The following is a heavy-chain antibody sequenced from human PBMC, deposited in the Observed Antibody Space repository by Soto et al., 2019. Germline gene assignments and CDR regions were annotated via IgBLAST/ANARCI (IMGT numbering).Heavy chain of an antibody. J-gene: IGHJ4*02. CDR1: GFTFSRVS. V-gene: IGHV3-21*01. Sequence: GGSLRLSCEASGFTFSRVSMNWVRQVPGKGLEWVASISSASSETWYADSVKGRFIISRDNAQNSLFLQMNTLRHADSDNSYCASLAYWGPGTQATFSS. CDR2: ISSASSET. CDR3: ASLAY.